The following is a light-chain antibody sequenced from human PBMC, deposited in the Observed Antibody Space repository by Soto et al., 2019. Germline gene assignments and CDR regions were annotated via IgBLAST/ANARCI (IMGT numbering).Light chain of an antibody. CDR1: SSDVGSYNL. J-gene: IGLJ2*01. V-gene: IGLV2-23*02. Sequence: QSVLTQPAPVSGSPGQSITISCTGTSSDVGSYNLVSWYQQYPGKAPKFIIYEVSKRPSGVSNRFSGSKSGNTASLTISGLQAEDEADYYCCSYAGSTTHVVFGGGTQLTVL. CDR3: CSYAGSTTHVV. CDR2: EVS.